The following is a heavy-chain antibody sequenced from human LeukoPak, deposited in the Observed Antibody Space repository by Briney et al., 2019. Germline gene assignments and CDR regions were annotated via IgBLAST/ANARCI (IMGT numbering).Heavy chain of an antibody. Sequence: GGSLRLSCAASGFTVSSNYMSWVRQAPGKGLEWVSVIYSGGSTYYADSVKGRFTISRDNSKNTLYLQMNSLRAEDTAVYYCARDSNGYSYGYGGYWGQGTLVTVSS. V-gene: IGHV3-66*01. CDR2: IYSGGST. CDR3: ARDSNGYSYGYGGY. CDR1: GFTVSSNY. J-gene: IGHJ4*02. D-gene: IGHD5-18*01.